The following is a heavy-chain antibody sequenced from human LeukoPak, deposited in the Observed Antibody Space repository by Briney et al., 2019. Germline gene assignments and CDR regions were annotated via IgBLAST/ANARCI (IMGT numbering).Heavy chain of an antibody. CDR1: GFTFGDYA. Sequence: GGSLRLSCTASGFTFGDYAMTWVRQAPGKGLGRVGFISSKTYGGTAEYAASVKGRFTISRDNAKSSLYLQMNSLRAEDTAVYYCARESPDYTLYYYYYYMDVWGKGTTVTISS. D-gene: IGHD2-2*02. CDR2: ISSKTYGGTA. V-gene: IGHV3-49*04. CDR3: ARESPDYTLYYYYYYMDV. J-gene: IGHJ6*03.